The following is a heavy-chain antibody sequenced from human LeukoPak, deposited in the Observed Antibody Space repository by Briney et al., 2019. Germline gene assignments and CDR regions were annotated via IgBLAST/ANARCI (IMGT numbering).Heavy chain of an antibody. CDR1: GFTFSSYT. J-gene: IGHJ4*02. D-gene: IGHD6-13*01. V-gene: IGHV3-30-3*01. CDR2: ISYDGSEK. CDR3: VRAWHSSSWHKFDY. Sequence: GGSLRLSCAASGFTFSSYTMHWVRQAPGKGLEWVAVISYDGSEKYYADSVKGRFTISRDSSKNNLYLQMNSLRAEDTAVYYCVRAWHSSSWHKFDYWGQGTLVTVSS.